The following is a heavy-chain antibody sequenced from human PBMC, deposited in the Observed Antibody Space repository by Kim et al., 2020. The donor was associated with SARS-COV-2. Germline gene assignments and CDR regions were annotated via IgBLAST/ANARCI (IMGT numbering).Heavy chain of an antibody. Sequence: SQTLSLTCVISGDSVSSDDAAWTWIRQSPSRGLEWLGRTFYRSKWYVDYALSVRGRINIHADASLNQFSLRLNSVTPEDTAVYYCARSPLNRHVSGWYWVTLDYWGQGSLVTVSS. J-gene: IGHJ4*02. CDR2: TFYRSKWYV. CDR3: ARSPLNRHVSGWYWVTLDY. CDR1: GDSVSSDDAA. V-gene: IGHV6-1*01. D-gene: IGHD6-19*01.